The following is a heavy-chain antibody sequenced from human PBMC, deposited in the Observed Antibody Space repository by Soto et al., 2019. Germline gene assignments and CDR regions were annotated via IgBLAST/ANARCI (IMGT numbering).Heavy chain of an antibody. J-gene: IGHJ3*02. Sequence: QVQMVQSGAEVKKPGASVKVSCRASGYSFTSYDVNWVRQATGQGLEWMGWMNPNSGNTAFAQKFQGRGTMTRDTPIRTAYMELSGLRSEDTAVYYCARSPETSYWSDGSCSYGAFDIWGQGTVVTVSS. V-gene: IGHV1-8*01. CDR3: ARSPETSYWSDGSCSYGAFDI. D-gene: IGHD2-15*01. CDR1: GYSFTSYD. CDR2: MNPNSGNT.